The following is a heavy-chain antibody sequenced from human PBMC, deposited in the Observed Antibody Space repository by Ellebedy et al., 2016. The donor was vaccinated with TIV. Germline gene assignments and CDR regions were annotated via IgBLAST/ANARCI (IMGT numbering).Heavy chain of an antibody. Sequence: MPGGSLRLSCTVSGGSISSSSAYWAWIRQPPGKGLEWLGSIYYSGSTYYNPSLKSRVTISVDTSKSQFSLKLTSVTAADTAVYYCARHHSSSWYVGYWGQGTLVTVSS. D-gene: IGHD6-13*01. CDR1: GGSISSSSAY. CDR3: ARHHSSSWYVGY. J-gene: IGHJ4*02. V-gene: IGHV4-39*01. CDR2: IYYSGST.